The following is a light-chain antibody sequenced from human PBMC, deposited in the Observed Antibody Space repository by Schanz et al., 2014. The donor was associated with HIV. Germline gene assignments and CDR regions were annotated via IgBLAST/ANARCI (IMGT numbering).Light chain of an antibody. Sequence: QSALTQPPSASGSPGQSVTISCTGTSSDVGGYNYVSWYQLRPGKAPQLMIYEVTKRPSGVPDRFSGSKSGNTASLTISGLQAEDEADYYCSSSSTTTCVFGGGTKLTVL. CDR3: SSSSTTTCV. V-gene: IGLV2-8*01. J-gene: IGLJ3*02. CDR2: EVT. CDR1: SSDVGGYNY.